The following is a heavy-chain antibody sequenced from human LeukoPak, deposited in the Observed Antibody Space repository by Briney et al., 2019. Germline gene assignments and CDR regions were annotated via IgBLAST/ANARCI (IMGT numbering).Heavy chain of an antibody. Sequence: GASLRLSCAASGFTFSSYAMSWVRQAPGEGLEWVSAISGSGGSTYYADSVKGRFTISRDNSKNTVYLQMNRLRAEDTAVYYCAKTGGLQFDAWGQGTLVTVSS. V-gene: IGHV3-23*01. CDR3: AKTGGLQFDA. J-gene: IGHJ5*02. CDR2: ISGSGGST. D-gene: IGHD3-10*01. CDR1: GFTFSSYA.